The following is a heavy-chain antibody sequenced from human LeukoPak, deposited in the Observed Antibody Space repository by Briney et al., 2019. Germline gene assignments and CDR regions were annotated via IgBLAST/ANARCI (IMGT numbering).Heavy chain of an antibody. Sequence: GGSLRLSCAASGFSFSNYGMNWVRQAPGEGLEWVSSISSSSSYIYYADSLKGRFTISRDNARNSLYLQMNSLRAEDTAVYYCARDRVSMIRGVTALDYWGQGTLVTVSS. CDR2: ISSSSSYI. CDR1: GFSFSNYG. V-gene: IGHV3-21*01. J-gene: IGHJ4*02. CDR3: ARDRVSMIRGVTALDY. D-gene: IGHD3-10*01.